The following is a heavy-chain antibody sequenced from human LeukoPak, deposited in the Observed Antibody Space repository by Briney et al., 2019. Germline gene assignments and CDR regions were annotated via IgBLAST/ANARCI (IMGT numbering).Heavy chain of an antibody. CDR3: ARGSYYDISDY. V-gene: IGHV1-69*13. CDR1: GYTFTSYG. D-gene: IGHD3-9*01. CDR2: IIPIFGTA. J-gene: IGHJ4*02. Sequence: ASVKVSCKASGYTFTSYGISWVRQAPGQGLEWMGGIIPIFGTANYAQKFQGRVTITADESTSTAYMELSSLRSEDTAVYYCARGSYYDISDYWGQGTLVTVSS.